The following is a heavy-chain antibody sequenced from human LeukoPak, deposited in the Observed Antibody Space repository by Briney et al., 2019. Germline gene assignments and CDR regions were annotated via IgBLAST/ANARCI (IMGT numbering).Heavy chain of an antibody. D-gene: IGHD2-2*02. CDR2: IYTSGST. CDR3: AMTVVPAAINAFDI. CDR1: GGSISSGSYY. V-gene: IGHV4-61*02. J-gene: IGHJ3*02. Sequence: PSQTLSLTCTVSGGSISSGSYYWSWIRQPAGKGLEWIGRIYTSGSTNYNPSLKSRVTISVDTSKNQFSLKLSSVTAADTAVYYCAMTVVPAAINAFDIWGQGTMVTVPS.